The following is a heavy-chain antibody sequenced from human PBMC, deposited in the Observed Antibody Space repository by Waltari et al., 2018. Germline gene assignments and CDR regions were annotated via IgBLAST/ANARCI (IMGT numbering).Heavy chain of an antibody. CDR3: ARTSYGDELDAFDI. CDR2: IFQSGTT. V-gene: IGHV4-38-2*01. CDR1: GYSISSGYF. D-gene: IGHD4-17*01. Sequence: QVLLQESGPGLVKPSETLSPTCVVSGYSISSGYFWGWIRQAPGQGLEWFGSIFQSGTTYYNPSLKSRLSISVDTSRNQFSLKLTSVTAADTAVYYCARTSYGDELDAFDIWGQGTMVTVSS. J-gene: IGHJ3*02.